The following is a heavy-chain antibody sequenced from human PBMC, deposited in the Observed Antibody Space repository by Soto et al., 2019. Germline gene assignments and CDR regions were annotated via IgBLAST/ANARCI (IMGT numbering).Heavy chain of an antibody. D-gene: IGHD6-13*01. Sequence: SETLSLTCTVSGGSISSGDYYWSWIRQPPGKGLEWIGYIYYSGSTYYNPSLKSRVTISVDTSKNRFSLKLSSVTAADTAVYYCARAYSSSWRIDYWGQGTLVTVSS. CDR2: IYYSGST. J-gene: IGHJ4*02. CDR3: ARAYSSSWRIDY. V-gene: IGHV4-30-4*01. CDR1: GGSISSGDYY.